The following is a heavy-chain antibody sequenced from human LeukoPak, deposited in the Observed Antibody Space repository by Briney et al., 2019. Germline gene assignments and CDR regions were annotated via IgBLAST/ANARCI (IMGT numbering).Heavy chain of an antibody. CDR2: IKQDGSEK. V-gene: IGHV3-7*01. J-gene: IGHJ4*02. CDR3: ARIGGSVDIGWFFDC. D-gene: IGHD6-19*01. CDR1: GFTFVNYW. Sequence: GGSLRLSCAAFGFTFVNYWMSWVRQAPGKGLEWVANIKQDGSEKLYLDSLKGRFTISRDNAKNSLYLQMNSLRAEDTAVYYCARIGGSVDIGWFFDCWGQGTLVTVSS.